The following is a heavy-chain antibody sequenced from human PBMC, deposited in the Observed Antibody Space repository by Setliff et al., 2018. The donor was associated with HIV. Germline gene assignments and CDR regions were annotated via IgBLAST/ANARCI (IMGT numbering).Heavy chain of an antibody. J-gene: IGHJ5*02. CDR2: MYYTGTT. V-gene: IGHV4-38-2*01. D-gene: IGHD2-15*01. Sequence: TSETLSLTCAVSGYSVSSGYYWAWIRQAPGKGLQWIGQMYYTGTTDYNPSLSSRVTISRDKSRNQFSLKLTSVTATDTAIYYCARGAGIGGNWFDPWGQGIMVTVSS. CDR3: ARGAGIGGNWFDP. CDR1: GYSVSSGYY.